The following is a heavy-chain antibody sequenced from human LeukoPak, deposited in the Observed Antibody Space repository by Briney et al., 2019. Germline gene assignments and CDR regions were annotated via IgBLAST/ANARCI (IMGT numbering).Heavy chain of an antibody. Sequence: RGSLRLSCAASGFTFSSYWMSWVRQAPGKGLEWVADIKQDGSEKYYVDSVKGRFAISRDNAKNSLYLQMNSLRAEDTAVYYCARALVATKYLGLDYWGQGTLVTVSS. CDR1: GFTFSSYW. CDR2: IKQDGSEK. V-gene: IGHV3-7*01. J-gene: IGHJ4*02. D-gene: IGHD5-12*01. CDR3: ARALVATKYLGLDY.